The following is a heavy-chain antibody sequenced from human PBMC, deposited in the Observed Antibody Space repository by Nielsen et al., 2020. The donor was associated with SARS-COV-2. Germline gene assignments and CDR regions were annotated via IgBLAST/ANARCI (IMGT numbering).Heavy chain of an antibody. CDR3: ARHGLAVAGIDY. D-gene: IGHD6-19*01. V-gene: IGHV4-39*01. J-gene: IGHJ4*02. CDR2: VFYSGST. CDR1: GGSISRSTYY. Sequence: SETLSLTCTVSGGSISRSTYYWGWIRQPTGKGLEWIGNVFYSGSTYYNPSLKSRVTISVDTSKNQFSLKLSSVTAADTAVYYCARHGLAVAGIDYWGQGTLVTVSS.